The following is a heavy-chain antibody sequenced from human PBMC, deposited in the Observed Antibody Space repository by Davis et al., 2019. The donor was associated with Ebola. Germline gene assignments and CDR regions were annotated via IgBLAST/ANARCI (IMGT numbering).Heavy chain of an antibody. D-gene: IGHD2-2*01. CDR1: GFTFGDYA. J-gene: IGHJ6*02. CDR2: IRSKAYGGTT. V-gene: IGHV3-49*04. CDR3: TRDRDRYCSSTSCYWYYYYGMVV. Sequence: GGSLRLSCTASGFTFGDYAMSWVRQAPGKGLEWVGFIRSKAYGGTTEYAASVKGRFTISRDDSKSIAYLQMNSLKTEDTAVYYCTRDRDRYCSSTSCYWYYYYGMVVWGQGTTVTVSS.